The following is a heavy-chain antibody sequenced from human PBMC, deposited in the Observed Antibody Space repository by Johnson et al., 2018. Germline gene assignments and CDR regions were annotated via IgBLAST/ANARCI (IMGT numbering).Heavy chain of an antibody. Sequence: QVQLQESGPGLVKPSETLSLTCTVSGGSISNYYWNWIRQTPGKGLEWIGYIYYSGGTEYNPSLESRVTISLDTSSNQFSMRLTSVTAADPALYYCARSAHGSPYDSSGYLGYLQYWGQGTLVTVSS. J-gene: IGHJ1*01. CDR3: ARSAHGSPYDSSGYLGYLQY. CDR1: GGSISNYY. V-gene: IGHV4-59*01. CDR2: IYYSGGT. D-gene: IGHD3-22*01.